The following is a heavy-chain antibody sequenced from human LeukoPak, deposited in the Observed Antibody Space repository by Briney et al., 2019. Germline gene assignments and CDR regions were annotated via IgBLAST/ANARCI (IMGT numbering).Heavy chain of an antibody. CDR3: ARDGAYGSGSYYLRYYYYMDV. CDR1: GFTVSSNY. Sequence: GGSLRLSCAASGFTVSSNYMSWVRQAPGKGLEWVSVIYSGGSTYYAEPVKGRFTISRDNSKNTLYLQMNSLRAEDTAVYYCARDGAYGSGSYYLRYYYYMDVWGKGTTVTVSS. V-gene: IGHV3-53*01. D-gene: IGHD3-10*01. J-gene: IGHJ6*03. CDR2: IYSGGST.